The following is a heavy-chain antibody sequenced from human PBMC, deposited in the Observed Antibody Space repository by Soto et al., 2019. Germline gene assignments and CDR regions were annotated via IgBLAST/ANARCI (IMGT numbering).Heavy chain of an antibody. V-gene: IGHV3-64D*06. CDR3: XXDQDADQLYYYYGMDV. CDR2: ISSNGGST. Sequence: GGSLRLSCSASGFTFSSYAMHWVRQAPGKGLECVSAISSNGGSTYYADSVKGRFTISRDNSKNXLYLXMSSLRXXDXXVXXXXXDQDADQLYYYYGMDVWGQGTTVTVSS. J-gene: IGHJ6*02. CDR1: GFTFSSYA. D-gene: IGHD1-1*01.